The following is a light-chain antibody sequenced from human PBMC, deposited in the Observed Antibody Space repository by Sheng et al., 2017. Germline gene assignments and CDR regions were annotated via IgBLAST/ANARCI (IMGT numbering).Light chain of an antibody. J-gene: IGKJ3*01. CDR1: QSLTSNY. Sequence: DIVLTQSPGTLSLSPGEKATISCRASQSLTSNYLAWYQQKPGQAPRLLIYDASNRATGIPARFSGSGSGTDFTLTISSLEPEDFAVYYCQQRSNWPLIFTFGPGTKVDIK. V-gene: IGKV3-11*01. CDR2: DAS. CDR3: QQRSNWPLIFT.